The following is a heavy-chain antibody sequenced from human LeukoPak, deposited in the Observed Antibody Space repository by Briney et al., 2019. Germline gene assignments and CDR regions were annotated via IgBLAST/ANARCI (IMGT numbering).Heavy chain of an antibody. D-gene: IGHD5-18*01. J-gene: IGHJ4*02. CDR1: GGTFSSYA. CDR2: IIPIFGTA. Sequence: ASVKVSCKASGGTFSSYAISWVRQAPGQGLEWMGGIIPIFGTANYAQKFQGRVTITTDESTSTAYMELSSLRSEDTAVYYCARQGHAGYSYGGEFDYWGQGTLVTVSS. V-gene: IGHV1-69*05. CDR3: ARQGHAGYSYGGEFDY.